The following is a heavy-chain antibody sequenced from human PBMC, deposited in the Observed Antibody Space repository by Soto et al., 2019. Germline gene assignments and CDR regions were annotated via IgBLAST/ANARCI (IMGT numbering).Heavy chain of an antibody. CDR1: GYTFNADA. CDR3: ARINSGTHRYDAFEM. Sequence: QVQLVQSGAEVKPPGASVKVSCRTSGYTFNADALHWVRQAPGQGLEWMGWVNGANGVTKFSQKFQGRVTITRDTFATTAYMELSSRRSEDTAVYFWARINSGTHRYDAFEMWGQGTAVTVSS. V-gene: IGHV1-3*01. D-gene: IGHD1-26*01. CDR2: VNGANGVT. J-gene: IGHJ3*02.